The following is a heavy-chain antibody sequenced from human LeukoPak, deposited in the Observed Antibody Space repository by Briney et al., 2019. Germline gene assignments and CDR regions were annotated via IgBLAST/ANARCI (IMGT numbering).Heavy chain of an antibody. D-gene: IGHD2-8*01. CDR3: ARLGYCTNGICYTTAY. J-gene: IGHJ4*02. Sequence: ASVKVSCKASGYTFTGYYMHWVRQAPGQGLEWMGIIYPGDSDTRYSPSFQGQVSISADKSISTAYLQWSSLKASDTAMYYCARLGYCTNGICYTTAYWGQGTLVTVSS. CDR2: IYPGDSDT. V-gene: IGHV5-51*01. CDR1: GYTFTGYY.